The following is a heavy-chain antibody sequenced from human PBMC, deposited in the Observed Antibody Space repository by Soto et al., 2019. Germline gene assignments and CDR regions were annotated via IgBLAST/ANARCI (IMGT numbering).Heavy chain of an antibody. CDR2: IHHSGST. J-gene: IGHJ4*02. V-gene: IGHV4-34*01. D-gene: IGHD6-6*01. CDR1: GASFSGYY. CDR3: ARGHSTSGYDS. Sequence: SETLSLTCSVYGASFSGYYWSWIRQSPGKGLEWIGEIHHSGSTHYNPSLKSRLTFSIDESQSQFYMMLTSVTAADTALYFCARGHSTSGYDSWGQGSLVTVSS.